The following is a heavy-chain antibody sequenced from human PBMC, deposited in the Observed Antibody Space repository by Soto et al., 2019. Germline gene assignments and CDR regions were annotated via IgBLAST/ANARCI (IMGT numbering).Heavy chain of an antibody. CDR1: GYTFTIYY. CDR2: INPSGGST. V-gene: IGHV1-46*01. J-gene: IGHJ5*02. Sequence: ASLKVSCKASGYTFTIYYMHWVRQAPGQGLEWMGIINPSGGSTSYAQKFQGRVTMTRDTSTSTVYMELSSLRSEDTAVYYWARDREFYCSGGSCYSGVFDPWG. CDR3: ARDREFYCSGGSCYSGVFDP. D-gene: IGHD2-15*01.